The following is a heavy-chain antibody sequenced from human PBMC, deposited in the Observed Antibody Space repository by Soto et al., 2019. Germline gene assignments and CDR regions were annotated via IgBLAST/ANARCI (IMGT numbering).Heavy chain of an antibody. CDR1: GFTFSSYW. V-gene: IGHV3-7*05. CDR3: ARDGPQLDVLLSWFDP. D-gene: IGHD3-9*01. CDR2: IKQDGSEK. J-gene: IGHJ5*02. Sequence: GGSLRLSCAASGFTFSSYWMSWVRQAPGKGLEWVANIKQDGSEKYYVDSVKGRFTISKDNAKNSLYLQMNSLRAEDTAVYYCARDGPQLDVLLSWFDPWGQGTLVNVSS.